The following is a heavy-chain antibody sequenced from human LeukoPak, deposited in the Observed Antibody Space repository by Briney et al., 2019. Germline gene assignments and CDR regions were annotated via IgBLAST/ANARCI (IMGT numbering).Heavy chain of an antibody. CDR2: TWYDGSNK. CDR3: ARDRRSGNYYDY. J-gene: IGHJ4*02. D-gene: IGHD3-16*02. V-gene: IGHV3-33*01. CDR1: GVTFSSYG. Sequence: GGSLRLSCAASGVTFSSYGMHWVRQAPGKGLEWVAVTWYDGSNKYYADSVKGRFTISRDNSKNTLYLQMNSLRAEDTAVYYWARDRRSGNYYDYWGQGTLVTVSS.